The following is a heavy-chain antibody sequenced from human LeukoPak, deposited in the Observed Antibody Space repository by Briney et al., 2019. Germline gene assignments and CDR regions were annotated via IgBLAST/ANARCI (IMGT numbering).Heavy chain of an antibody. CDR2: ISGSGGST. CDR1: GFTFSSDA. CDR3: AKADDVLIAVAGLFDY. D-gene: IGHD6-19*01. Sequence: GGSLRLSCAASGFTFSSDAMSWVRQAPGKGLEWVSAISGSGGSTYYADSVKGRFTISRDNSKNTLYLQMNSLRAEDTAVYYCAKADDVLIAVAGLFDYWGQGTLVTVSS. V-gene: IGHV3-23*01. J-gene: IGHJ4*02.